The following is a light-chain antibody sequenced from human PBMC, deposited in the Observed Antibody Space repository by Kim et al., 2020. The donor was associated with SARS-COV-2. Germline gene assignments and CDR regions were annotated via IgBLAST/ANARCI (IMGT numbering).Light chain of an antibody. CDR3: QKYNSAPWT. CDR2: AAS. J-gene: IGKJ1*01. CDR1: QGITNS. V-gene: IGKV1-27*01. Sequence: ASVGDRVTITRRASQGITNSLAWYQQKPGKVPKVLIYAASTLQSGVPSRFSGSGSGTEFTLTISSLQTEDVATYYCQKYNSAPWTFGPGTKVEIK.